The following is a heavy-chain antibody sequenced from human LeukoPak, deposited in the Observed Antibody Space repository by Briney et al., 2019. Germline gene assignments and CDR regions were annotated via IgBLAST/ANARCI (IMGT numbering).Heavy chain of an antibody. D-gene: IGHD6-13*01. Sequence: GGSLRLSCAASGFTFSTYAMSRVRQAPGKGLEWVSAISVSAGSTYYADSVKGRFTISRDNSKNTLYLQMNSLRAEDTAVYYCATGSVRYSASWYSQEGDYWGQGTLVTVSS. CDR1: GFTFSTYA. CDR2: ISVSAGST. CDR3: ATGSVRYSASWYSQEGDY. V-gene: IGHV3-23*01. J-gene: IGHJ4*02.